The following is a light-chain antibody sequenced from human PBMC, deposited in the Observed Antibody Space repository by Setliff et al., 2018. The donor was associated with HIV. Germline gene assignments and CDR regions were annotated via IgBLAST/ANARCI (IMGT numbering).Light chain of an antibody. CDR1: NNDIGTYNF. CDR2: DVN. Sequence: QSVLTQPASVSGSPGQSITISCTGTNNDIGTYNFVSWYQQYPGKAPKLMIFDVNKRPSGVSHRFSGSKSGNTASLTISGLLAEDEADYYCCSYTTSLTYVFGTGTKGTVL. J-gene: IGLJ1*01. CDR3: CSYTTSLTYV. V-gene: IGLV2-23*02.